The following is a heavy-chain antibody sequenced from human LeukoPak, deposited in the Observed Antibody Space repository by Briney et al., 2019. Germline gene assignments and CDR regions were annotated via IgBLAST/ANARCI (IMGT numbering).Heavy chain of an antibody. V-gene: IGHV1-69*05. CDR1: GGTFSSYA. Sequence: LGASVKVSCKASGGTFSSYAISWVRQAPGQGLEWMGGIIPIFGTANYAQKFQGRVTITRNTSISTAYMELSSLRSEDTAVYYCARGFKIGSRDLGYWGQGTLVTVSS. CDR2: IIPIFGTA. CDR3: ARGFKIGSRDLGY. J-gene: IGHJ4*02. D-gene: IGHD3-16*01.